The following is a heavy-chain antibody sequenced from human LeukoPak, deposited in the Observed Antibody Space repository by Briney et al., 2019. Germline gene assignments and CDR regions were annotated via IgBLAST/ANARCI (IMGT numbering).Heavy chain of an antibody. J-gene: IGHJ4*02. D-gene: IGHD3-16*02. Sequence: SQTLSLTCTVSGGSISSGGNYWSWLRQPPGKGLEWIGYIYYVGNTNYNPSLKSRLSMSVDTSKNQFSLSLTSVTAADTAVYYCARVEVIGSTRYFDCWGQGAMVSVSS. V-gene: IGHV4-31*03. CDR2: IYYVGNT. CDR3: ARVEVIGSTRYFDC. CDR1: GGSISSGGNY.